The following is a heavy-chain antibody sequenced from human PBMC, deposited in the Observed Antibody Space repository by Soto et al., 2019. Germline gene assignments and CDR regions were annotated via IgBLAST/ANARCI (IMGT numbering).Heavy chain of an antibody. CDR1: GFTFSYYW. V-gene: IGHV3-74*01. J-gene: IGHJ6*02. CDR2: INGDGSRT. D-gene: IGHD2-2*01. CDR3: ATGHASREVYHYYGMDV. Sequence: EVQLVESGGGLVQPGGSLRLSCAAAGFTFSYYWMHWVRQAPGKGLVWVSRINGDGSRTSYADSVKGRFTMSRDNAKNTLSLQMNSLRAEDTAVYYCATGHASREVYHYYGMDVWGQGTTVTVSS.